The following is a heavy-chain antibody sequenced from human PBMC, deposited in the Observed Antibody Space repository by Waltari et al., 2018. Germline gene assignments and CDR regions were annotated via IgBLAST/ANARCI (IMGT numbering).Heavy chain of an antibody. D-gene: IGHD4-17*01. Sequence: QVQLVESGGGVVQPGRSLRLSCAASGFTFSSYAMQWVRQAPGKGLEWVAVISYDGSNKYYADSVKGRFTISRDNSKNTLYLQMNSLRAEDTAVYYCARDSAVTPEEGYFDLWGRGTLVTVSS. J-gene: IGHJ2*01. V-gene: IGHV3-30-3*01. CDR1: GFTFSSYA. CDR3: ARDSAVTPEEGYFDL. CDR2: ISYDGSNK.